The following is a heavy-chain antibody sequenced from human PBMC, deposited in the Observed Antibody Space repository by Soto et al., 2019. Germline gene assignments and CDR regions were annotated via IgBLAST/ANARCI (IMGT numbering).Heavy chain of an antibody. V-gene: IGHV4-39*07. CDR2: INHSGST. CDR1: GGSISSKSYS. CDR3: ARESHSPFITMVRGVIITPVYGMDV. D-gene: IGHD3-10*01. J-gene: IGHJ6*02. Sequence: SETLSLTCSVSGGSISSKSYSWGWIRQPPGKGLEWIGEINHSGSTNYNPSLKSRVTISVDTSKNQFSLKLSSVTAADTAVYYCARESHSPFITMVRGVIITPVYGMDVWGQGTTVTVSS.